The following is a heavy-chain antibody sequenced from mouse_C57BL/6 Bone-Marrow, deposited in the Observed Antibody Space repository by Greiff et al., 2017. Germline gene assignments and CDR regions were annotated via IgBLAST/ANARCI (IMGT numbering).Heavy chain of an antibody. J-gene: IGHJ3*01. CDR2: IYPGSGST. CDR3: ARHWFAY. V-gene: IGHV1-55*01. Sequence: QVHVKQPGAELVKPGASVKMSCKASGYTFTSYWITWVKQRPGQGLEWIGDIYPGSGSTNYNEKFKSKATLTVDTSSSTAYMQLSSLTSEDSAVYYCARHWFAYWGQGTLVTVSA. CDR1: GYTFTSYW.